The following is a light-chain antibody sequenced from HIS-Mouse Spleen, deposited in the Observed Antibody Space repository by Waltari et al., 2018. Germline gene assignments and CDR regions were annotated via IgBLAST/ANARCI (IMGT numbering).Light chain of an antibody. V-gene: IGLV3-21*03. J-gene: IGLJ2*01. CDR2: DDS. CDR1: NIGSKS. Sequence: SYVLTPPPSVSVAPGKTARITCGGNNIGSKSVHWYQPKPGQAPVLVVYDDSDRPSGIPGRFSGSNSGNTATLTISRVEAGDEADYYCQVWDSSSDHVVFGGGTKLTVL. CDR3: QVWDSSSDHVV.